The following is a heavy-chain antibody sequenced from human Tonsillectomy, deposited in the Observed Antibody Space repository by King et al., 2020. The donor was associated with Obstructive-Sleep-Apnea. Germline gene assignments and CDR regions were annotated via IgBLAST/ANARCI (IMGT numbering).Heavy chain of an antibody. Sequence: VQLVQSGAEVKKPGESLKISCKGSGYNFTNYWIGWVRQMPGKGLEWMGIIYPGDSDIGYSPSFQGQVTISVDKSISTAYLQWNSLKASDTAMYYCARPHSSSRGFDYWGQGTLVTVSS. V-gene: IGHV5-51*01. J-gene: IGHJ4*02. CDR2: IYPGDSDI. D-gene: IGHD6-13*01. CDR3: ARPHSSSRGFDY. CDR1: GYNFTNYW.